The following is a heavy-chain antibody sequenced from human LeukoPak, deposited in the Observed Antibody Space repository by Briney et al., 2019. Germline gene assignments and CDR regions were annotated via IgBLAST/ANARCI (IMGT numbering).Heavy chain of an antibody. CDR2: IDHTGST. CDR1: GGSFGENS. Sequence: SETLSLTCAVSGGSFGENSWAWIRQPPGKGLEWIGDIDHTGSTNSSPSLQSRVTMSVDTSKDQFSLKLTSVTAADTAMYYCARFYVDSSGFSSYYFDSWSQGTLVTVSS. J-gene: IGHJ4*02. V-gene: IGHV4-34*01. D-gene: IGHD3-22*01. CDR3: ARFYVDSSGFSSYYFDS.